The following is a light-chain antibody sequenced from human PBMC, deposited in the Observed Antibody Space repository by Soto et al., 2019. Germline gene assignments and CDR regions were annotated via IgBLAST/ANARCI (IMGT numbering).Light chain of an antibody. CDR2: DVS. CDR1: SSDVGGYNY. J-gene: IGLJ1*01. CDR3: CSYAGSYTS. Sequence: QSVLTQPRSVSGSPGQSVTISCTGTSSDVGGYNYVSWCQQHPGKAPKLMIYDVSKRPSGVPDRFSGSKSGNTASLTISGLQAEDEADYYCCSYAGSYTSFGTGTKVTVL. V-gene: IGLV2-11*01.